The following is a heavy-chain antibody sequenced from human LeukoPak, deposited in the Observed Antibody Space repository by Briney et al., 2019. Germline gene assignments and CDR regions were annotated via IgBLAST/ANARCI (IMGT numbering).Heavy chain of an antibody. V-gene: IGHV3-23*01. CDR1: GFFFSSYG. Sequence: GGSLRLSCAASGFFFSSYGMSWVRQAPGKGLEWVSAISTSGDGTYYADSVKGRFTISRDNSRTTLFLQVNSLRAEDTAVYHCAKLGQLATEVVYWGQGTLVTVSP. CDR3: AKLGQLATEVVY. CDR2: ISTSGDGT. D-gene: IGHD3-16*01. J-gene: IGHJ4*02.